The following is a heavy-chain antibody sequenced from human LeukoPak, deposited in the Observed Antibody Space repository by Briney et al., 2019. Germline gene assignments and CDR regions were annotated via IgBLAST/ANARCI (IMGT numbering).Heavy chain of an antibody. V-gene: IGHV3-48*04. CDR1: GFTFSTYS. CDR3: AREGSAADDFDY. J-gene: IGHJ4*02. D-gene: IGHD2-2*01. Sequence: GGSLRLSCAASGFTFSTYSMNWVRQAPGKGLEWVSYISTSIGTMYYADSVKGRFTISRDNAQNSLYLQMNSLTAEDTAVYYCAREGSAADDFDYWGQGTLVTVSS. CDR2: ISTSIGTM.